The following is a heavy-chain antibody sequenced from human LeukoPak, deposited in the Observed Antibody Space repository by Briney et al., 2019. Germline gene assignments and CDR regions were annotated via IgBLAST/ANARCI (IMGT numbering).Heavy chain of an antibody. J-gene: IGHJ4*02. D-gene: IGHD3-10*01. CDR3: AMASMVRGVIIKRAFDS. CDR2: ISYDGTNK. V-gene: IGHV3-30*03. CDR1: GFTFSSYY. Sequence: GRSLRLSCAASGFTFSSYYMHWVRQAPGKGLEWVGVISYDGTNKYYADSVKGRFTISRDNSKNTLYLQMNSLRAEDTAVYYCAMASMVRGVIIKRAFDSWGQGTLVTVSS.